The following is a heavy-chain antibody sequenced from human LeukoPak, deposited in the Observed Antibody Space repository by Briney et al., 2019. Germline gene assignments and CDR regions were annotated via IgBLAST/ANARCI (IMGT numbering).Heavy chain of an antibody. D-gene: IGHD6-13*01. CDR2: ISYDGTKK. CDR3: ARDTRYSSSWSFYGMDV. J-gene: IGHJ6*02. Sequence: GGSLRLSCAASGFTFNNYAMHWVRQAPGKGLEWVAVISYDGTKKYYADSVRGRFTISRDSSKNTPYLQMNRLRAEDTAVYYCARDTRYSSSWSFYGMDVWGQGTTVTVSS. CDR1: GFTFNNYA. V-gene: IGHV3-30*04.